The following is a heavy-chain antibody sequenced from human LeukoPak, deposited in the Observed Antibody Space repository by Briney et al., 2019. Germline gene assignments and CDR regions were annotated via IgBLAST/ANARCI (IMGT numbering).Heavy chain of an antibody. CDR3: ASGGIAVAGLYYYYGMDV. J-gene: IGHJ6*02. CDR2: IYYSGST. V-gene: IGHV4-59*08. Sequence: PSETLSLTSTVSGGSISSYYWSWIRPPPGKGLEWSGCIYYSGSTNYNPSLKSRVTTSVDTSRNQFSLKLSSVTAADTAVYYCASGGIAVAGLYYYYGMDVWGQGTTVTVSS. CDR1: GGSISSYY. D-gene: IGHD6-19*01.